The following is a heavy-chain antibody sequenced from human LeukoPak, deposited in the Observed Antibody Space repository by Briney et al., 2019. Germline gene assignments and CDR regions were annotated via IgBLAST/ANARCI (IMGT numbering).Heavy chain of an antibody. CDR3: ARAKKQIVAYGMDV. D-gene: IGHD2-21*01. J-gene: IGHJ6*02. CDR1: GYTFTSYD. Sequence: GASVKVSCKASGYTFTSYDINWVRQATGQGLEWMGWMNPNSGNTGYAQKFQGRVTMTRNTSISTAYMELSSLRSEDTAVYYCARAKKQIVAYGMDVWGQGTTATVSS. CDR2: MNPNSGNT. V-gene: IGHV1-8*01.